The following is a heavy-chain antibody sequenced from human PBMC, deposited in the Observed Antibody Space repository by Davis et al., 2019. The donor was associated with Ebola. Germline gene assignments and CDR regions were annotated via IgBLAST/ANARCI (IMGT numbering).Heavy chain of an antibody. CDR3: ARGLQQLAYYYGMDV. V-gene: IGHV1-8*01. J-gene: IGHJ6*04. CDR2: MNPNSGNT. CDR1: GYTFTSYD. D-gene: IGHD6-13*01. Sequence: ASVKVSCKASGYTFTSYDINWVRQATGQGLEWMGWMNPNSGNTGYAQKFQGRVTMTRNTSISTAYMELSSLRSEDTAVYYCARGLQQLAYYYGMDVWGKGTTVTVSS.